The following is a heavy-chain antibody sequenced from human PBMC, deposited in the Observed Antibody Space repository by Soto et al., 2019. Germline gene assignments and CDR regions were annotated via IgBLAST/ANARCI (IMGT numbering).Heavy chain of an antibody. CDR2: ISWNSGSI. CDR3: AKDRGLVLSFYFDY. CDR1: GFTFDDYA. D-gene: IGHD6-19*01. Sequence: EVQLVESGGGLVQPGRSLRLSCAASGFTFDDYAMHWVRQAPGKGLEWVSGISWNSGSIGYADSVKGRFTISRDNAKNSLYLQMNSLRPEDTALYYCAKDRGLVLSFYFDYWGQGTLVTVSS. V-gene: IGHV3-9*01. J-gene: IGHJ4*02.